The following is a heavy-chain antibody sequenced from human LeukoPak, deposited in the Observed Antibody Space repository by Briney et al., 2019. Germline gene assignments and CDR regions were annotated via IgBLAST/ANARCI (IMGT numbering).Heavy chain of an antibody. D-gene: IGHD3-22*01. V-gene: IGHV4-39*01. J-gene: IGHJ4*02. Sequence: PSETLSPTCTVSGGSISSSNFYWGWIRQPPGKGLEWIGSMYHRGSTYYNPSLKSRVTISVDTSKNQFSLNLSSVTAADTAVYYCARHADSSGYYFFDFWGQGTLVTVSS. CDR3: ARHADSSGYYFFDF. CDR1: GGSISSSNFY. CDR2: MYHRGST.